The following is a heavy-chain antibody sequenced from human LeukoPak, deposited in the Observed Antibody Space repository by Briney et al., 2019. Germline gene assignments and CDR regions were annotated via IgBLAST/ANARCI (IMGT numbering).Heavy chain of an antibody. Sequence: PGGSLRLSCAAAGFSFTAYSMNWVRQAPGKGLEWISYISSSSSTIYYADSVKGRFTISRDNAKNSLYLQMNSLRDEDTAVYYCARDLETYYYGSGTYFPLGYWGQGTLVTVSS. CDR1: GFSFTAYS. D-gene: IGHD3-10*01. CDR2: ISSSSSTI. CDR3: ARDLETYYYGSGTYFPLGY. J-gene: IGHJ4*02. V-gene: IGHV3-48*02.